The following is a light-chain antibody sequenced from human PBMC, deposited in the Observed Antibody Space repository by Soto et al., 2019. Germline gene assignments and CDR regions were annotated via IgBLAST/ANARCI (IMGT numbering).Light chain of an antibody. J-gene: IGKJ4*01. V-gene: IGKV1-33*01. CDR3: QQYDNLPPLT. Sequence: DIQMTQSPSSLSASVGDRVTITCQASQDISNYLNWYQQKPGKAPKLLIYNASNLETGVPSRFSASGSGTDFTYTIRSLQPEDIATYYCQQYDNLPPLTVGGGTKVEIK. CDR1: QDISNY. CDR2: NAS.